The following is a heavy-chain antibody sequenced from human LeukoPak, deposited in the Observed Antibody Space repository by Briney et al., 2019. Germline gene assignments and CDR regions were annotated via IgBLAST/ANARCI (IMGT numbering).Heavy chain of an antibody. CDR1: GFTFSSYA. Sequence: GRSLRLSCAASGFTFSSYAMHWVRQAPGKGVEWVAVISYDGSNKYYADSVKGRFTISRDNSKNTLYLQMNSLRAEDTAVYYCARDQLTGDAFDIWGQGTMVTVSS. J-gene: IGHJ3*02. CDR3: ARDQLTGDAFDI. D-gene: IGHD3-9*01. CDR2: ISYDGSNK. V-gene: IGHV3-30-3*01.